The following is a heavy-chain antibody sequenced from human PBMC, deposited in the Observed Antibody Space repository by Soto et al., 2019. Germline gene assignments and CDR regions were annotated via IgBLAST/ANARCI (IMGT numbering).Heavy chain of an antibody. CDR1: GGSTSSYY. D-gene: IGHD6-13*01. J-gene: IGHJ4*02. V-gene: IGHV4-59*06. CDR3: GRAQPYSSRTFDY. Sequence: SETLSLTCTVSGGSTSSYYWSWIRQPPGKGLEWIGYIYYSGSTYYNPSHKSRVTISVDTSKNQFSLKLSSVTAADTAVYYCGRAQPYSSRTFDYWGQGTLVTVSS. CDR2: IYYSGST.